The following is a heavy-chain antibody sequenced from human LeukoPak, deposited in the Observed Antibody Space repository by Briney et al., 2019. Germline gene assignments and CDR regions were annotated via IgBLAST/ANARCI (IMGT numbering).Heavy chain of an antibody. J-gene: IGHJ3*02. V-gene: IGHV3-21*01. Sequence: GGSLRLSCAASGFSFSSYSMTWVRQAPGKGLEWVSSITSSSGYIHYADSVKGRFTISRDNAKNSLYLQMNNLRAEDTAVYYCARDVVFYYYDSSGYFGAFDIWGQGTMVTVSS. CDR1: GFSFSSYS. CDR2: ITSSSGYI. D-gene: IGHD3-22*01. CDR3: ARDVVFYYYDSSGYFGAFDI.